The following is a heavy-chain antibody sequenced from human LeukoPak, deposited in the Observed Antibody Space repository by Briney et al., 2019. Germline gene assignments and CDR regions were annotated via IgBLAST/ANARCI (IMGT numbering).Heavy chain of an antibody. J-gene: IGHJ5*02. CDR2: FDPEDGET. CDR1: GYTFTGYY. Sequence: ASVKVSCKASGYTFTGYYMHWVRQAPGKGLEWMGGFDPEDGETIYAQKFQGRVTMTEDTSTDTAYMELSSLRSEDTAVYYCATGLRYFDWLENWGQGTLVTVSS. D-gene: IGHD3-9*01. CDR3: ATGLRYFDWLEN. V-gene: IGHV1-24*01.